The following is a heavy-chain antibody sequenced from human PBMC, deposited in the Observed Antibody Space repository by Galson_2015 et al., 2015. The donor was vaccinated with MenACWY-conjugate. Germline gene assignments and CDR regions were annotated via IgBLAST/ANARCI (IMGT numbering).Heavy chain of an antibody. CDR2: ISDNGGTT. V-gene: IGHV3-64D*06. CDR3: VKDHYMDV. Sequence: SLRLSCAASKFTFRSYAMHWVRQAPGKGLEFVSGISDNGGTTDYADSVKGRFTISRDNSKNTLDLQMSSLRAEDTAVYYCVKDHYMDVWGKG. J-gene: IGHJ6*03. CDR1: KFTFRSYA.